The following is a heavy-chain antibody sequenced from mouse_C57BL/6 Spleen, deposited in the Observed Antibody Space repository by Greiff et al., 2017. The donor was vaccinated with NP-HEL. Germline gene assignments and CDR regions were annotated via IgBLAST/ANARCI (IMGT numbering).Heavy chain of an antibody. CDR3: ARGKTAQATWFAY. CDR2: ISSGSSTI. Sequence: EVKLVESGGGLVKPGGSLKLSCAASGFTFSDYGMHWVRQAPEKGLEWVAYISSGSSTIYYADTVKGRFTISRDNAKNTLFLQMTSLRSEDTAMYYCARGKTAQATWFAYWGQGTLVTVSA. J-gene: IGHJ3*01. D-gene: IGHD3-2*02. CDR1: GFTFSDYG. V-gene: IGHV5-17*01.